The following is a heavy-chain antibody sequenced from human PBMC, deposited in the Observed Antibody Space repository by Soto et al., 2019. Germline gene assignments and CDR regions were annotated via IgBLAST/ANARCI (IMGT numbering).Heavy chain of an antibody. Sequence: EVQLVESGGGLVKPGGSLRLSCAASGFNFSSYTMNWVRQAPGKGLEWVSSISSGNRYIYYADSVKGRLIISRDDATNSLYLQMSSMRAEDAAVYSWARDRCRGGTSYRTYACDLWGQGTMFTVSS. V-gene: IGHV3-21*01. CDR1: GFNFSSYT. D-gene: IGHD2-15*01. CDR3: ARDRCRGGTSYRTYACDL. CDR2: ISSGNRYI. J-gene: IGHJ3*01.